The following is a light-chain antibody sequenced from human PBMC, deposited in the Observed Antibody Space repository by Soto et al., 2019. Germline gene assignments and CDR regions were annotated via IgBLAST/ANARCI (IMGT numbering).Light chain of an antibody. Sequence: ETVLTQSPDTLSLSPGETATLSCRASQTFSSTYLAWYQQKPGHPPRLLIYSASTRATGIPDRFSGSGSGTEYTLTISRLXXXXXXVYYCQQYGSSPLTFGGGTKVEIK. V-gene: IGKV3-20*01. CDR2: SAS. CDR1: QTFSSTY. J-gene: IGKJ4*01. CDR3: QQYGSSPLT.